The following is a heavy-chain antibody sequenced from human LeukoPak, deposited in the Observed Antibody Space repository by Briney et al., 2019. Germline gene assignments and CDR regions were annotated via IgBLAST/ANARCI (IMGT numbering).Heavy chain of an antibody. CDR3: ARIVGATDYFDY. CDR1: GDSTSSSSYY. V-gene: IGHV4-39*01. D-gene: IGHD1-26*01. CDR2: IYYSGST. J-gene: IGHJ4*02. Sequence: SETLSLTCTVSGDSTSSSSYYRGWIRQPPGKGLEWIGSIYYSGSTYYNPSLRSRVTISDDTSKNQFSLKLSSVTAADTAVYYCARIVGATDYFDYWGQGTLVTVSS.